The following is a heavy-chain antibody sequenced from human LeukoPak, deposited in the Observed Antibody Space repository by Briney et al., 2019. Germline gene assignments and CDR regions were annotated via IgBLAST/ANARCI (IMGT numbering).Heavy chain of an antibody. D-gene: IGHD2-21*01. CDR2: ITSSGNTI. CDR1: GFTFSSYE. J-gene: IGHJ4*02. V-gene: IGHV3-48*03. Sequence: GGSLRLSCAASGFTFSSYEMNWVRQAPGKGLEWISYITSSGNTIYYADSVKGRFTISRDNAKNSLYLQMNSLRAEDTAVYYCARPRDIAGYSQSFDYWGQGTLVTVSS. CDR3: ARPRDIAGYSQSFDY.